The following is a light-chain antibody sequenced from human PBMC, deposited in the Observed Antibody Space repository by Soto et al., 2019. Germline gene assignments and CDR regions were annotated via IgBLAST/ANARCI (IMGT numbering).Light chain of an antibody. V-gene: IGKV3-20*01. CDR3: QQYHNWSPIT. CDR1: QSVSNNY. Sequence: GWTQSPGTLSLSTGERATLSCRASQSVSNNYLAWYQQKPGQAPRLLIYGASNRATGIPDRFSGSGSGTDFTLTISRLEPEDFAVYYCQQYHNWSPITFGQRTRLEI. CDR2: GAS. J-gene: IGKJ5*01.